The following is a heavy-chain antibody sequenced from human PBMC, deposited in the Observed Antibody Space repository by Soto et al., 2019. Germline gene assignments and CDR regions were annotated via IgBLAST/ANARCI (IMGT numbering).Heavy chain of an antibody. CDR3: ERGSRLPYYYYYYMDV. V-gene: IGHV3-7*01. J-gene: IGHJ6*03. D-gene: IGHD3-16*01. CDR1: GFTFSSYW. CDR2: IKQDGSEK. Sequence: EVQLVESGGTLVQPGESLRLSCAASGFTFSSYWMGWVRQAPGKGLEWVANIKQDGSEKYYVDSVKGRFTISRDDTKNSLYLQMNSLRAEDTAVYYCERGSRLPYYYYYYMDVWGKGTTVTVSS.